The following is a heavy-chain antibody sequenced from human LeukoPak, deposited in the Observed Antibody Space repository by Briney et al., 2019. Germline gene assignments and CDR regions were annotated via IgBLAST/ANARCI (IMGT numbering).Heavy chain of an antibody. Sequence: GGSLRLSCAACGFTFDDYAMHWVRQAPGKGLEWASGISWNSGSIGYADSVKGRFTISRDNAKNSLYLQMNSLRAEDTAVYYCASGSYYVFDYWGQGTLVTVSS. D-gene: IGHD1-26*01. J-gene: IGHJ4*02. CDR1: GFTFDDYA. V-gene: IGHV3-9*01. CDR2: ISWNSGSI. CDR3: ASGSYYVFDY.